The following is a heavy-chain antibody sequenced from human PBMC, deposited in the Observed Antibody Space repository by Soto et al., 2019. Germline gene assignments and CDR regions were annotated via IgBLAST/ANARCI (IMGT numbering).Heavy chain of an antibody. Sequence: QITLKESGPTLVKPTQTLTLTCTFSGFSLTTDRVGVGWIRQPPGEALEWLAVIYWDDSKTYRPSLESRLTITQAPSKNQVALTMTNMDSLDTATYYCAHAYGGRSLYWGQGTLVTVSS. CDR1: GFSLTTDRVG. CDR3: AHAYGGRSLY. D-gene: IGHD1-26*01. J-gene: IGHJ4*02. V-gene: IGHV2-5*02. CDR2: IYWDDSK.